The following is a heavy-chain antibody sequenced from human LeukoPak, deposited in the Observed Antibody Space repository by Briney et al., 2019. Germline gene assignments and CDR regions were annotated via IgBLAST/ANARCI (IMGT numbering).Heavy chain of an antibody. J-gene: IGHJ4*02. V-gene: IGHV3-30-3*01. Sequence: GGSLRLSCAASGFTFSSYAMHWVRQAPGKGLEWVAVISYDGSNKYYADSVKGRFTISRDNSENTLYLQMNSLRAEDTAVYYCARTLSAARTPFDYWGQGTLVTVSS. CDR2: ISYDGSNK. CDR3: ARTLSAARTPFDY. CDR1: GFTFSSYA. D-gene: IGHD6-25*01.